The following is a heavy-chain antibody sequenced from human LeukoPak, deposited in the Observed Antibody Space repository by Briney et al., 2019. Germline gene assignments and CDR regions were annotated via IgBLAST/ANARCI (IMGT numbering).Heavy chain of an antibody. CDR1: GFTFSSYA. V-gene: IGHV3-30*04. D-gene: IGHD6-19*01. Sequence: GRPLRLSCAASGFTFSSYAMHWVRKAPGKGLEWVAVISYDGSNKYYADSVKGRFTISRDNSKNTLYLQMNSLRAEDTAVYYCARGTVAGQFDYWGQGTLVTVSS. CDR2: ISYDGSNK. CDR3: ARGTVAGQFDY. J-gene: IGHJ4*02.